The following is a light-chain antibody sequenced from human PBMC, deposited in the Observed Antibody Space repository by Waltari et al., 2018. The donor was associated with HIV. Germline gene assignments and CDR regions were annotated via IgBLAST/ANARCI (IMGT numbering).Light chain of an antibody. CDR3: QQYDNVPYT. CDR1: QDISNY. Sequence: DIQWIRSPSSLSASVGDRVTITGQASQDISNYLNWYQQKPGKAPKLLIYDASNLETGVPSRFSGSESGTDFTFTISSLQPEDIATYYCQQYDNVPYTFGQGTKLEIK. V-gene: IGKV1-33*01. CDR2: DAS. J-gene: IGKJ2*01.